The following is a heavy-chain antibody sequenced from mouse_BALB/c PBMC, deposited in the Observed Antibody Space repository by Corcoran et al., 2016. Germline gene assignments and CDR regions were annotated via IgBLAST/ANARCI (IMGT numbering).Heavy chain of an antibody. Sequence: DVQLQQSGAGHVKHGASVTLSCTASGFNIKDTYMHWVKQRHDQGLEWIGRIDPANGNTKYDPKFQGKATITADTSSNTAYLQLSSLTSEDTAVYYCARERDAVDYWGQGTSVTVS. CDR1: GFNIKDTY. V-gene: IGHV14-3*02. CDR2: IDPANGNT. J-gene: IGHJ4*01. CDR3: ARERDAVDY.